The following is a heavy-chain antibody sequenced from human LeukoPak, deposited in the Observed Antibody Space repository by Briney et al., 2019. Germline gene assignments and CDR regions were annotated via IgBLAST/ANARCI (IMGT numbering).Heavy chain of an antibody. Sequence: GGSLRLSCAASGFTFSSYSMNWVRQAPGKGLEWVAVISYDGSNKYYADSVKGRFTISRDNSKNTLYLQMNSLRAEDTAVYYCAREREVVTLDYWGQGTLVTVSS. CDR3: AREREVVTLDY. D-gene: IGHD4-23*01. CDR1: GFTFSSYS. V-gene: IGHV3-30*03. CDR2: ISYDGSNK. J-gene: IGHJ4*02.